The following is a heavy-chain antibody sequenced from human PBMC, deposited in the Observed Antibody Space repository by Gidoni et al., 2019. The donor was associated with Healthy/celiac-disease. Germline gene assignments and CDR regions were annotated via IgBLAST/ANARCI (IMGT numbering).Heavy chain of an antibody. D-gene: IGHD3-10*01. CDR2: FDPEDGET. J-gene: IGHJ5*02. V-gene: IGHV1-24*01. CDR1: GYTLPELS. Sequence: QVQLVQSGAEVKKPGASVKVSCKVSGYTLPELSMHWVRQAPGKGLEWMGGFDPEDGETIYAQKFQGRVTMTEDTSTDTAYMELSSLRSEDTAVYYCATARYYYGSGSYHKWFDPWGQGTLVTVSS. CDR3: ATARYYYGSGSYHKWFDP.